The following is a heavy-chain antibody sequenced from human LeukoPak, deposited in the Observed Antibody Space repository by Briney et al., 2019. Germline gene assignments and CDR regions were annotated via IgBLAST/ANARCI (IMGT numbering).Heavy chain of an antibody. V-gene: IGHV3-11*04. CDR3: ARGERYDILTGYYYYYYMDV. CDR1: GFTFSDYY. Sequence: PGGSLRLSCAASGFTFSDYYMSWIRQAPGKGLEWVSYISSRCSTIYYADSVKGRFTISRDNAKNSLYLQMNSLRDEDTAVYCCARGERYDILTGYYYYYYMDVWGKGTTVTVSS. J-gene: IGHJ6*03. D-gene: IGHD3-9*01. CDR2: ISSRCSTI.